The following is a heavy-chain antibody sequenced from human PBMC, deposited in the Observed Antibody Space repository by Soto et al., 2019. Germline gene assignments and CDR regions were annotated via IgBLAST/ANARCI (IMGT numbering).Heavy chain of an antibody. CDR3: ERGVAGSGFDL. CDR2: TYYRSNWRH. V-gene: IGHV6-1*01. CDR1: GDSVSSNTAS. J-gene: IGHJ4*02. Sequence: PSQTLSLTCSSSGDSVSSNTASWNWIRSSPSRGLEWLGRTYYRSNWRHDYAVSVKSRITVNPDTSKNPFSLQLNSVTPDDTAVYYCERGVAGSGFDLWGQGTLVTVSS. D-gene: IGHD6-19*01.